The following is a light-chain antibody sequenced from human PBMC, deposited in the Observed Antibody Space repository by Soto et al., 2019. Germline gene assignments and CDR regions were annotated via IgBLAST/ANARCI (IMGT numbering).Light chain of an antibody. CDR1: QNIENY. Sequence: DIPVTQAPSSLSPSVGASVTITCRASQNIENYVTWYQVKPGKAPKLLLSVAPGFHGDVPSYFSGSGSGTDFTLTIRSLQPEDFATYHCQQLSSYPVTFGQGTKVDIK. CDR2: VAP. CDR3: QQLSSYPVT. J-gene: IGKJ1*01. V-gene: IGKV1-17*01.